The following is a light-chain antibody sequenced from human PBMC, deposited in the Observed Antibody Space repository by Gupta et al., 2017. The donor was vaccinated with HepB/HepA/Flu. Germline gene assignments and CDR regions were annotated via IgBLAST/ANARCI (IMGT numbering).Light chain of an antibody. J-gene: IGLJ1*01. CDR3: CSYAGSPTFGYV. Sequence: QSALTQPASVSGSPGQSITISCPGTNNDVGGYNLVSWYVQHPGIAPQLMIYEVSKRPSGVSNRFSGSKSGNTASLTISGLQPEDEADYYCCSYAGSPTFGYVFGTGTKVTVL. V-gene: IGLV2-23*02. CDR1: NNDVGGYNL. CDR2: EVS.